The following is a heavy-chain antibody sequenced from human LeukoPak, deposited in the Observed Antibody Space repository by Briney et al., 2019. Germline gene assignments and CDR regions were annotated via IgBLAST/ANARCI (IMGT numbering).Heavy chain of an antibody. CDR3: ARVRGIAVGYGMDV. V-gene: IGHV3-33*01. CDR2: IWYDGSNK. D-gene: IGHD6-19*01. Sequence: GGSLRLSCAASGFTFSSYGMHWVRQAPGKGLEWVAVIWYDGSNKYYADSVKGRFTISRDNSKNSLYLQMNSLRAEDTAVYYCARVRGIAVGYGMDVWGQGTTVTVSS. J-gene: IGHJ6*02. CDR1: GFTFSSYG.